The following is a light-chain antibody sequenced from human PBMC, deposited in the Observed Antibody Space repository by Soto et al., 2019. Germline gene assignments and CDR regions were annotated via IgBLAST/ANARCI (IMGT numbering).Light chain of an antibody. Sequence: DIQMTQSPSSLSASVGDRVTITCRASQSISSYLNWYQQKPGKAPKLLIYAASSLQSGVPSRFSGSGSGTDFTLTISSLQPEDFATYYGQQGYSTPQTFGQGTKVEIK. CDR1: QSISSY. J-gene: IGKJ1*01. CDR2: AAS. CDR3: QQGYSTPQT. V-gene: IGKV1-39*01.